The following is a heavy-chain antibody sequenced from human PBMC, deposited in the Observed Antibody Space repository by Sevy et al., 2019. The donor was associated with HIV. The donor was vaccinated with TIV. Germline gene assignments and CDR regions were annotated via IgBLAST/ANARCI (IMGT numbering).Heavy chain of an antibody. CDR2: SSYDGGNI. CDR3: ARDFYEFGDPRGLDY. CDR1: GFILGYYA. J-gene: IGHJ4*02. V-gene: IGHV3-30-3*01. D-gene: IGHD4-17*01. Sequence: GGSLRLSCTASGFILGYYAMHWVRQAPGKGLERVAVSSYDGGNIYYADSVQGRFTVSRDNSKNTLYLQMNSLRPEDTAMYYCARDFYEFGDPRGLDYWCQGVLVTVSS.